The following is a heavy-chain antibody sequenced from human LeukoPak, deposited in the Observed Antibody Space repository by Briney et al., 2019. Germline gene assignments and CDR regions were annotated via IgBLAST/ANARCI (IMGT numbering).Heavy chain of an antibody. Sequence: SETLSLTCAVSGGSISSGGYSRSWIWQPPGKGLEWIGYIYHSGSTYYNPSLKSRVTISVDRSKNQFSLKLSSVTAADTAVYYCARYRYSSGLDYWGQGTLVTVSS. D-gene: IGHD6-19*01. CDR3: ARYRYSSGLDY. V-gene: IGHV4-30-2*01. J-gene: IGHJ4*02. CDR1: GGSISSGGYS. CDR2: IYHSGST.